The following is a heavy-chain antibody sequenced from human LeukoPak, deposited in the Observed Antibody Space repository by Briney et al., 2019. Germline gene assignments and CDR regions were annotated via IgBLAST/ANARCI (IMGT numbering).Heavy chain of an antibody. CDR2: ISSSSSYI. D-gene: IGHD3-10*01. Sequence: GGSLRLSCAASGFTFSSYSMNWVRQAPGKGLEWVSSISSSSSYIYYADSVKGRFTISRDNAKNSLYLQMNSLRAEDTAVYYCARWSGGIDYYGSGSPSDYWGQGTLVTVSS. J-gene: IGHJ4*02. CDR1: GFTFSSYS. CDR3: ARWSGGIDYYGSGSPSDY. V-gene: IGHV3-21*01.